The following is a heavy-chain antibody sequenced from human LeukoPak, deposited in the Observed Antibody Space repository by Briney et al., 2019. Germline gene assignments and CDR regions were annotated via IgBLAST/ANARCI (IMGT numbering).Heavy chain of an antibody. CDR2: IYYSGST. J-gene: IGHJ4*02. D-gene: IGHD3-22*01. CDR3: ARAPGGEYYYDSSGYSHYFDY. CDR1: GASIRPYY. Sequence: PSETLSLTCTVSGASIRPYYWTWIRQPPGKGLEWIGYIYYSGSTNYNPSLKSRVTISVDTSKNQFSLKLSSVTAADAAVYYCARAPGGEYYYDSSGYSHYFDYWGQGTLVTVSS. V-gene: IGHV4-59*01.